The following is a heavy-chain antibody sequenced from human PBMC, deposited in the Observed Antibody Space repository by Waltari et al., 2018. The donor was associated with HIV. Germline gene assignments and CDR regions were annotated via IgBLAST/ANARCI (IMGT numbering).Heavy chain of an antibody. Sequence: QVQLQQWGAGLLKPSETLSLTCAVYGGSFSTYYWSWIRQPPGKGLEWIGEINHSGSTNYNPSLESRVTISVDTSKNQFSLNLNSVTAADTAMYYCASSLPLGAARRRGRDYWGQGTLVTVSS. D-gene: IGHD6-6*01. V-gene: IGHV4-34*02. CDR3: ASSLPLGAARRRGRDY. CDR1: GGSFSTYY. J-gene: IGHJ4*02. CDR2: INHSGST.